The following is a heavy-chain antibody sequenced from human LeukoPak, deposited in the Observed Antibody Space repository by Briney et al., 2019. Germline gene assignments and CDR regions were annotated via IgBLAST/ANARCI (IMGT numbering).Heavy chain of an antibody. CDR1: GFTFSSYA. Sequence: GGSLRLSCAASGFTFSSYAKHWVRQAPGKGLEWVAVISYDGSNKYYADSVKGRFTISRDNSKNTLYLQMNSLRAEDTAVYYCARDAGTTLSGWFDPWGQGTLVTVSS. V-gene: IGHV3-30*01. J-gene: IGHJ5*02. CDR3: ARDAGTTLSGWFDP. CDR2: ISYDGSNK. D-gene: IGHD1-7*01.